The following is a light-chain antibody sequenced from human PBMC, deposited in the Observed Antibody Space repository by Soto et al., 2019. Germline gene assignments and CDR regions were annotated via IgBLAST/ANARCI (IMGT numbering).Light chain of an antibody. CDR2: GAS. Sequence: EIVMTQSPAALSVSPGERVTLSCRASQRLTGTYLAWYQQKPGQPPRLLIYGASSRATGIPDRFSGTGSGTEFTLTISSLQSEDFAVYHCHQYNVWPLTFGGGTKVDIK. CDR3: HQYNVWPLT. CDR1: QRLTGTY. J-gene: IGKJ4*01. V-gene: IGKV3D-15*01.